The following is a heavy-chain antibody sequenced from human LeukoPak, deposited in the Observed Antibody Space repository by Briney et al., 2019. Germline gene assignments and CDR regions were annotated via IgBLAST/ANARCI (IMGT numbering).Heavy chain of an antibody. J-gene: IGHJ6*03. CDR2: IYYSRST. Sequence: SQTLSLTCTLSGGSISSSSYYWGWIRQPPGKGLEWIGSIYYSRSTYYNPSLKSRVTISVDTSKNQFSLKLSSVTAADTAVYYCARSKRELTTPYYYYYYMDVWGKGTTVTVSS. CDR1: GGSISSSSYY. CDR3: ARSKRELTTPYYYYYYMDV. D-gene: IGHD4-11*01. V-gene: IGHV4-39*01.